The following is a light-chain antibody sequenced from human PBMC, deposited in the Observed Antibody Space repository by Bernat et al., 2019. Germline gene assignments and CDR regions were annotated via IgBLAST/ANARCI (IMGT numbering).Light chain of an antibody. Sequence: QSALTQPPSVSRSPGQSVTISCTGTSSDVGSYNRVSWYQQPTGTAPKLMIYEVHNRPSGVPDRFSGSKSGNTASLTISGLQADDEADYYCCSFTTTTTWVFGGGTKLTVL. J-gene: IGLJ3*02. CDR2: EVH. CDR3: CSFTTTTTWV. CDR1: SSDVGSYNR. V-gene: IGLV2-18*02.